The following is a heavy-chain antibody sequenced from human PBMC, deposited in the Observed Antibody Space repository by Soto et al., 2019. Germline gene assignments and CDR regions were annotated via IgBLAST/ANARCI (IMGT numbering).Heavy chain of an antibody. V-gene: IGHV1-18*01. CDR1: GYTFTNYD. D-gene: IGHD2-21*01. J-gene: IGHJ5*02. CDR2: ISVYNGHT. Sequence: QVQLVQSGAEVEKPGASVKVSCKTSGYTFTNYDIAWLRQAPGQGLEWMGWISVYNGHTNYAQNLQGRIIITTDTYTSTAYMDLMSLRTDDTAVYFCARGDAVVVPARFDPWGQGTLVTVSS. CDR3: ARGDAVVVPARFDP.